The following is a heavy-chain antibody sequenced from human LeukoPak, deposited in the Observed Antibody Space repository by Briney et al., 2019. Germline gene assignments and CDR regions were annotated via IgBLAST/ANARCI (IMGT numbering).Heavy chain of an antibody. CDR1: GFTFSSYI. J-gene: IGHJ4*02. V-gene: IGHV3-64D*09. CDR3: VKDDSYYYDSSGRDS. Sequence: GGSLRLSCSASGFTFSSYIMHWARQAPGKGLEYVSAITSNGDTAYYADSVKGRVTISRDNSKNTLYLQMSSLRAEDTAVYYCVKDDSYYYDSSGRDSWGQGTLVTVSS. D-gene: IGHD3-22*01. CDR2: ITSNGDTA.